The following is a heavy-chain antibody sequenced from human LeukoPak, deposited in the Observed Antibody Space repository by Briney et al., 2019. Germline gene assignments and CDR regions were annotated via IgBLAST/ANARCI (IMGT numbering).Heavy chain of an antibody. CDR3: ARGAVLAAKSGWFDP. Sequence: SETLSLTCAVYGGSFSGYYSSWIRNPPGKGLEWIGNINHSGSTNYTPSLKSRVTIPVDTCKNQFSLKLSSVTAADTAVYYCARGAVLAAKSGWFDPWGEGTLVTV. V-gene: IGHV4-34*01. D-gene: IGHD6-13*01. CDR2: INHSGST. CDR1: GGSFSGYY. J-gene: IGHJ5*02.